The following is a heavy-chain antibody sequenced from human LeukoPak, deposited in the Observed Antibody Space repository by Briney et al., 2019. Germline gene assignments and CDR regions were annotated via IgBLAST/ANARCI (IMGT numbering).Heavy chain of an antibody. D-gene: IGHD3-10*01. V-gene: IGHV3-21*04. Sequence: AGGSLRLSCAASGFTFSSYSMNWVRQAPGKGLEWVSSISSSSSYIYYADSVKGRFTISRDNAKNSLYLQMNSLRAEDTAVYYCAKEPYYYGSGSYDYWGQGTLVTVSS. J-gene: IGHJ4*02. CDR2: ISSSSSYI. CDR3: AKEPYYYGSGSYDY. CDR1: GFTFSSYS.